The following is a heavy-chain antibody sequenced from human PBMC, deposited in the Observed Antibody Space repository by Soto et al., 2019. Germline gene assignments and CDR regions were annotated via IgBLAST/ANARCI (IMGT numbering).Heavy chain of an antibody. CDR2: IIPIFGTA. CDR1: GGTFSSYA. J-gene: IGHJ5*02. Sequence: ASVKISCKASGGTFSSYAISWVRQAPGQGLEWMGGIIPIFGTANYAQKFQGRVTITADKSTSTAYMELSSLRSEDTAVYYCARGFYYDSSGQNWFEPWGEGTLVTVSS. D-gene: IGHD3-22*01. CDR3: ARGFYYDSSGQNWFEP. V-gene: IGHV1-69*06.